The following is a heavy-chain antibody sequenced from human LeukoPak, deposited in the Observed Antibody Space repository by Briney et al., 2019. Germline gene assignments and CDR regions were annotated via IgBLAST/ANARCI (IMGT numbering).Heavy chain of an antibody. Sequence: GGSLRLSCAASGFIFSNYAMYWVRQAPGEGLEWVSAISGRSDNTYYADSVKGRFTLSRDSSKNTLYLQMNSLRADDTAVYYCAKWGDYDVLTGYYVSDFWGQGTLVTVSS. J-gene: IGHJ4*02. CDR1: GFIFSNYA. V-gene: IGHV3-23*01. D-gene: IGHD3-9*01. CDR2: ISGRSDNT. CDR3: AKWGDYDVLTGYYVSDF.